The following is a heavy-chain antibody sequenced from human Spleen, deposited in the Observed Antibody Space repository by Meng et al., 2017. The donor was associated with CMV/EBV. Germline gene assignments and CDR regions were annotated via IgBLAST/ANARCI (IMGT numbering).Heavy chain of an antibody. CDR1: GYTLIELS. CDR2: FDPEDGET. Sequence: ASVKVSCKVAGYTLIELSMQWVRQAPGKGLEWMGGFDPEDGETIYAQKFQGRLTMTLDTPTRTAYMELRSLRSDDTAVYFCARDLVRYCSSTSCVSPADYWGQGTLVTVSS. CDR3: ARDLVRYCSSTSCVSPADY. J-gene: IGHJ4*02. V-gene: IGHV1-24*01. D-gene: IGHD2-2*01.